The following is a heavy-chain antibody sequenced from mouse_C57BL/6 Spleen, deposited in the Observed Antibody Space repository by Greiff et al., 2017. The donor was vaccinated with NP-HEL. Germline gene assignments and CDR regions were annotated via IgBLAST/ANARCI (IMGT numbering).Heavy chain of an antibody. D-gene: IGHD2-5*01. V-gene: IGHV1-52*01. CDR3: ARGYSPYYSNYVRYAMDY. Sequence: QVQLQQSGAELVRPGSSVKLSCKASGYTFTSYWMHWVKQRPIQGLEWIGNIDPSDSETHYNQKFKDKATLTVDKSSSTAYMQLSSLTSEDSAVYYCARGYSPYYSNYVRYAMDYWGQGTSVTVSS. CDR2: IDPSDSET. CDR1: GYTFTSYW. J-gene: IGHJ4*01.